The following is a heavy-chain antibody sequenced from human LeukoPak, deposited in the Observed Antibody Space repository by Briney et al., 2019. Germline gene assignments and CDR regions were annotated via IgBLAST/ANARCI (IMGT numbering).Heavy chain of an antibody. CDR1: GFTFSSYG. V-gene: IGHV3-23*01. J-gene: IGHJ4*02. D-gene: IGHD1-26*01. Sequence: GGSLRLSCAASGFTFSSYGMSWVRQAPGKGLEWVSSISARDGWTYFADSVKGRFTISRGNSKNTLYLQMNSLRAEDTAVYYCAKRSISGTYYFDYWGQGTLVTVSS. CDR3: AKRSISGTYYFDY. CDR2: ISARDGWT.